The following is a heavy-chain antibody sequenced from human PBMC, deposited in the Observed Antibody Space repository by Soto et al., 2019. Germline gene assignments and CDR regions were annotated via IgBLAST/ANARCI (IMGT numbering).Heavy chain of an antibody. Sequence: LRLSCVASGFTFITSFVGWVRQAPGKGLEWVANINQDGGGTYYVDSVEGRFTISRDNAKDSLYLQMNSLRGEDTAVYYCARYFRGSGRYFFDYWGQGTLVTVSS. CDR2: INQDGGGT. D-gene: IGHD6-19*01. CDR3: ARYFRGSGRYFFDY. V-gene: IGHV3-7*03. J-gene: IGHJ4*02. CDR1: GFTFITSF.